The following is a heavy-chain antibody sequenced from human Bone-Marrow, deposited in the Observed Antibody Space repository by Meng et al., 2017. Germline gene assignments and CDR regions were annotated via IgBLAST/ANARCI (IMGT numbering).Heavy chain of an antibody. Sequence: GESLKISCAASGFNFRTYGMHWVRRAPGKGLEWVADIWCHGSNQYYADSVRGRSTISRHNSKNTLYLQMNSLRAEDTAVYYCASLLLYSWNDDRETDYWGQGTLVTVSS. CDR3: ASLLLYSWNDDRETDY. D-gene: IGHD1-1*01. CDR2: IWCHGSNQ. V-gene: IGHV3-30*02. J-gene: IGHJ4*02. CDR1: GFNFRTYG.